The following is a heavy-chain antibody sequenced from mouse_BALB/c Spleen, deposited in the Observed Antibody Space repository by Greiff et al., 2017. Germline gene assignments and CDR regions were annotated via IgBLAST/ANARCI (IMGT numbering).Heavy chain of an antibody. CDR1: GYAFTNYL. V-gene: IGHV1-54*01. CDR3: ARDEVYYYGSSYVGAMDY. CDR2: INPGSGGT. J-gene: IGHJ4*01. Sequence: QVQLQQSGAELVRPGTSVKVSCKASGYAFTNYLIEWVKQRPGQGLEWIGVINPGSGGTNYNEKFKGKATLTADKSSSTAYMQLSSLTSDDSAVYFCARDEVYYYGSSYVGAMDYWGQGTSVTVSS. D-gene: IGHD1-1*01.